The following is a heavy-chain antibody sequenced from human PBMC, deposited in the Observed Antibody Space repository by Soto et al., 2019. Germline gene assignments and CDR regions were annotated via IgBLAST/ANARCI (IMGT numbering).Heavy chain of an antibody. D-gene: IGHD2-2*01. CDR3: VKDGDSISSNKPLDY. Sequence: GGSLRLSCAASGFTFTTYAMCWVRQAPGKGLEWVSSISVSGDRTFYADSVKGRFTISRDNRRDTLHLQMNSLRAEDTAVYYCVKDGDSISSNKPLDYWGQGTLVTVSS. J-gene: IGHJ4*02. V-gene: IGHV3-23*01. CDR1: GFTFTTYA. CDR2: ISVSGDRT.